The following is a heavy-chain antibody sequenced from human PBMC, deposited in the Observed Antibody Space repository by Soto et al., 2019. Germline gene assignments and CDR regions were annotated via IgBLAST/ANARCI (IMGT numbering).Heavy chain of an antibody. J-gene: IGHJ4*02. CDR3: ASFSHRAAFDY. CDR1: GGSFSGYY. CDR2: INHSGST. Sequence: SDTLSLTCAVYGGSFSGYYWSWIRQPPGKGLEWIGEINHSGSTNYNPSLKSRVTISVDTSKNQFSLKLSSVTAADTAVYYCASFSHRAAFDYWGQGTLVTVSS. V-gene: IGHV4-34*01.